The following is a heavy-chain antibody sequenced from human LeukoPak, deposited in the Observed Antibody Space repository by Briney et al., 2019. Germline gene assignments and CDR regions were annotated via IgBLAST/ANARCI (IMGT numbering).Heavy chain of an antibody. D-gene: IGHD3-3*01. Sequence: GGSLRLSCAASGFTFSSYWMSWVRQAPEKGLEWVANVKQDGSEKYYVDSVKGRFTISRDNAKNSLYLQMNSLRAEDTAVYYCARVGGRRDFWSGRHSYYYMDVWGKGTTVTVSS. V-gene: IGHV3-7*01. CDR1: GFTFSSYW. CDR3: ARVGGRRDFWSGRHSYYYMDV. CDR2: VKQDGSEK. J-gene: IGHJ6*03.